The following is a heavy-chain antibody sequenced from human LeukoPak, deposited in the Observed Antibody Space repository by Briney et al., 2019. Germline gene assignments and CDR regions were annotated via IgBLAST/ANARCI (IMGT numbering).Heavy chain of an antibody. Sequence: PGGSLRLSCAASGFTFSSYAMHWFRQAPGKGLEWVAVISYDGSNKYYADSVKGRFTISRDNSKNTLYLQMNSLRAEDTAVYYCAREGSSSWTQGYFDYWGQGTLVTVSS. D-gene: IGHD6-13*01. CDR3: AREGSSSWTQGYFDY. J-gene: IGHJ4*02. CDR1: GFTFSSYA. V-gene: IGHV3-30-3*01. CDR2: ISYDGSNK.